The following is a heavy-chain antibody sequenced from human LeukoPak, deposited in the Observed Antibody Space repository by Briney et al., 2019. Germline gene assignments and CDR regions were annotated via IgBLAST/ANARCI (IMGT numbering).Heavy chain of an antibody. Sequence: PGGSLRLSCAASGFTYSSYDMHWVRQATGKGLEWVSAIGTAGDTYYPGSVKGRFTISRDNAKNTLYLQMNSLRGEDTAVYYCARDGQGLHYWGQGALVTVSS. CDR3: ARDGQGLHY. V-gene: IGHV3-13*01. CDR1: GFTYSSYD. D-gene: IGHD4-11*01. CDR2: IGTAGDT. J-gene: IGHJ4*02.